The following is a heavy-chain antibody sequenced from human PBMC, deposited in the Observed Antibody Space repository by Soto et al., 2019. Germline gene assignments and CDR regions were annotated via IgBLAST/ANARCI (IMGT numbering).Heavy chain of an antibody. CDR3: ARLNYDILTGYYSSAYYYMDV. V-gene: IGHV4-39*01. Sequence: SETLSLTCTVSGGSISSSSYYWGWIRQPPGKGLEWIGSIYYSGSTYYNPSLKSRVTISVDTSKNHFSLKLSSVTAADTAVYYCARLNYDILTGYYSSAYYYMDVWGTGTTVTVSS. D-gene: IGHD3-9*01. CDR2: IYYSGST. J-gene: IGHJ6*03. CDR1: GGSISSSSYY.